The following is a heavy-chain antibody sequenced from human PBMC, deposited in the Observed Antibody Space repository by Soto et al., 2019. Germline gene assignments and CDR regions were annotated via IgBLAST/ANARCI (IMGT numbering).Heavy chain of an antibody. CDR3: ARDRGGLGLTMIVVVIRPSDAFDI. Sequence: ASVKVSCKASGYTFTSYGISWVRQAPGQGLEWMGWISAYNGNTNYAQKLQGRVTMTTNTSTSTAYMELRSLRSDDTAVYYCARDRGGLGLTMIVVVIRPSDAFDIWGQGTMVTVSS. V-gene: IGHV1-18*01. CDR2: ISAYNGNT. D-gene: IGHD3-22*01. J-gene: IGHJ3*02. CDR1: GYTFTSYG.